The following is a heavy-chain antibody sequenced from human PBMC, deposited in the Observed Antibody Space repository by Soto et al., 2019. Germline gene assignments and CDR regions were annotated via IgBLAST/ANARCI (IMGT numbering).Heavy chain of an antibody. Sequence: EVQLLESGGGLVQPGGSLRLSCAASGFTFSSYAMSWVRQAPGKGLEWVSAISGSGGSTYYADSVKGRFTITRDNXXXXXXXXXXXXXXXXXXXXXXXXXXXXXXXXSYGYESWGQGTLVTVSS. J-gene: IGHJ5*02. CDR2: ISGSGGST. V-gene: IGHV3-23*01. CDR3: XXXXXXXXXXSYGYES. D-gene: IGHD5-18*01. CDR1: GFTFSSYA.